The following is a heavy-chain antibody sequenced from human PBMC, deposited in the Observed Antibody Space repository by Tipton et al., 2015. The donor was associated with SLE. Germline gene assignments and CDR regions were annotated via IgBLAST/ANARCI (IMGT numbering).Heavy chain of an antibody. CDR2: IYYSGST. J-gene: IGHJ4*02. CDR3: ARDKGYDSSGYYYLDY. CDR1: GGSISSGYYY. V-gene: IGHV4-31*03. Sequence: TLSLTCTVSGGSISSGYYYWSWIRQHPGKGLEWIGYIYYSGSTYYNPSLKSRVIISVDTSKNQFSLKLSSVTAADTAVYYCARDKGYDSSGYYYLDYWGQGTLVTVSS. D-gene: IGHD3-22*01.